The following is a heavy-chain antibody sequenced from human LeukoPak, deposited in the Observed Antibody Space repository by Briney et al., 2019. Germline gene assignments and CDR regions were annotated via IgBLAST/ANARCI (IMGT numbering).Heavy chain of an antibody. CDR1: GFMFRDYY. CDR3: AREMATIGYYYYGLDV. V-gene: IGHV3-11*01. J-gene: IGHJ6*02. Sequence: RGSLRLSCAASGFMFRDYYMSWIRQAPGKGLEWVSYISSSGTTIFYADSVKGRFTISRDNAKNSLYLQMNSLGAEDTAVYYCAREMATIGYYYYGLDVWGQGTTVTVSS. CDR2: ISSSGTTI. D-gene: IGHD5-24*01.